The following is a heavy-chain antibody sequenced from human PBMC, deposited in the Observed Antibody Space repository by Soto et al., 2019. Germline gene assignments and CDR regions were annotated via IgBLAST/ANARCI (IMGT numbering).Heavy chain of an antibody. J-gene: IGHJ4*02. CDR3: ARVAVVTRGIDY. V-gene: IGHV3-74*01. CDR1: GFIFSDSW. CDR2: VNERGTDS. D-gene: IGHD6-19*01. Sequence: GGSRLSCAASGFIFSDSWMHWVRQAPGKGLVWVSRVNERGTDSNYADSVKGRFTISRDNAKNTVYLQMNGLRAEDTAVYYCARVAVVTRGIDYWRQGTLVTVSS.